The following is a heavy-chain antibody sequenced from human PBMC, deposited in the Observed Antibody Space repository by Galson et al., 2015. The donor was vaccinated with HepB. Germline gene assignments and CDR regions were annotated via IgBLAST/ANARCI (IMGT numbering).Heavy chain of an antibody. CDR3: AHWAYSRSRMDLDY. Sequence: PALVKPTQTLTLTCTFSGFSLRTSGVGVGWIRQPPGKALAWLALLYWDDDKRYRPSLNSRLTITRDTSKNQVVLRMTNMDPVDTATSYCAHWAYSRSRMDLDYWGQGILATVSS. CDR2: LYWDDDK. D-gene: IGHD6-13*01. V-gene: IGHV2-5*02. J-gene: IGHJ4*02. CDR1: GFSLRTSGVG.